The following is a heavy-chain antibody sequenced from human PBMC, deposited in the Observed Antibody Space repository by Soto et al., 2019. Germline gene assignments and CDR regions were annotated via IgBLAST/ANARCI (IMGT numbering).Heavy chain of an antibody. CDR3: ARDKVGAIDY. V-gene: IGHV1-69*06. J-gene: IGHJ4*02. CDR2: IIPICGTA. CDR1: GGTFSSYA. Sequence: SVKVSCKASGGTFSSYAISWVRQAPGQGLEWMGGIIPICGTANYAQKFQGRVTITGNTSTSTAYMELSSLRSEDTAVYYCARDKVGAIDYRGQGTLVTVSS. D-gene: IGHD1-26*01.